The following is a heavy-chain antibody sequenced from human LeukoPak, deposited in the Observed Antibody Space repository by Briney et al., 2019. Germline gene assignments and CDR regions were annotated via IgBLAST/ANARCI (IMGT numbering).Heavy chain of an antibody. CDR1: GGSISSYY. J-gene: IGHJ3*02. Sequence: SETLSLTCTVSGGSISSYYWSWIWQPPGKGLEWIGYIYYCGSTNYNPSLRSRVTISIDTSKNQFSLKLSSVTAADTAVYYCARSDPEVVDNAFDIWGQGTMVTVSS. D-gene: IGHD2-15*01. V-gene: IGHV4-59*01. CDR2: IYYCGST. CDR3: ARSDPEVVDNAFDI.